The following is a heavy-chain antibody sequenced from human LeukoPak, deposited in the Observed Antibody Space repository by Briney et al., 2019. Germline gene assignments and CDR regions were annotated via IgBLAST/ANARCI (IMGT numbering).Heavy chain of an antibody. CDR3: ARGRGGSYHY. CDR1: GFTFGNDR. J-gene: IGHJ4*02. Sequence: GGSLRLSCAASGFTFGNDRMHWVRQAPGKGLVWVSRISTDGSTTTYADSVKGRFTISRDNAKNTLYLQMNSLRVEDTAVYYCARGRGGSYHYWGQGTLVTVSS. CDR2: ISTDGSTT. D-gene: IGHD1-26*01. V-gene: IGHV3-74*01.